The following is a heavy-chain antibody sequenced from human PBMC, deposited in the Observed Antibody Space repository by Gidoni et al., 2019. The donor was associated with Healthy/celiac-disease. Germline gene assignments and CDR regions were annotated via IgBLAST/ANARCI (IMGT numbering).Heavy chain of an antibody. CDR3: ARDGERRVKAFDY. J-gene: IGHJ4*02. D-gene: IGHD3-10*01. V-gene: IGHV1-69*06. CDR1: GGTFSRYA. Sequence: QVQLVQSGAAVKKPGSSVKVYCKASGGTFSRYAISWVRQAPGQGLEWMGGIIPIFGTANYAQKFQGRVTITADKSTSTAYMELSSLRSEDTAVYYCARDGERRVKAFDYWGQGTLVTVSS. CDR2: IIPIFGTA.